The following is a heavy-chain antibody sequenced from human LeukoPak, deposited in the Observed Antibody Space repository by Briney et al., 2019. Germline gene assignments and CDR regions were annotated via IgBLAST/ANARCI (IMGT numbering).Heavy chain of an antibody. D-gene: IGHD3-16*02. CDR3: ARAYQPLGGLSFPDS. CDR2: INTNTGNP. V-gene: IGHV7-4-1*02. Sequence: GASVKVSCKASGYTFTSYYMHWVRQAPGQGLEWMGWINTNTGNPAYAQGFTGRFVFSLDTSVSTAYLQISSLKAEDTAVYYCARAYQPLGGLSFPDSWGQGTLVTVSS. CDR1: GYTFTSYY. J-gene: IGHJ5*01.